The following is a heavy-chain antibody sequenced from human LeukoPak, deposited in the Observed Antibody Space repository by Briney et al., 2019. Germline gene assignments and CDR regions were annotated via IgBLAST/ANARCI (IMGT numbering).Heavy chain of an antibody. J-gene: IGHJ2*01. V-gene: IGHV3-30*04. Sequence: GGSLRLSCAASGFTFSSYAMHWVRQAPGKGLEWVAVISYDGSNKYYADSVKGRFTISRDNSKNTLYLQMNSLRAEDTAVYYCARGPPIYKSYGDSGYFDLWGRGTLVTVSS. CDR3: ARGPPIYKSYGDSGYFDL. CDR2: ISYDGSNK. CDR1: GFTFSSYA. D-gene: IGHD4-17*01.